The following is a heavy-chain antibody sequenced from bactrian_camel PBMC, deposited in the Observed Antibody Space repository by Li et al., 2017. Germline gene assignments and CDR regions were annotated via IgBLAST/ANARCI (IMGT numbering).Heavy chain of an antibody. D-gene: IGHD6*01. CDR2: IDNTEIT. J-gene: IGHJ4*01. Sequence: HVQLVESGGGSVQAGGSLRLSCAASGYAGRRLCMGWFRQVPGKKREGVAVIDNTEITTYVDAVMGRFAISKGDNNTLYLQMNNLRPDDTAMYYCAAAGGEWSKTSVTIRFNQYNYLHWGQGTQVTVS. CDR3: AAAGGEWSKTSVTIRFNQYNYLH. CDR1: GYAGRRLC. V-gene: IGHV3S53*01.